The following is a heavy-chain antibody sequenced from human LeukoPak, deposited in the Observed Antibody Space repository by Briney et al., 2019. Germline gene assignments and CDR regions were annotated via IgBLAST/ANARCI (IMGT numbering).Heavy chain of an antibody. CDR1: GFTFSSYA. Sequence: GRPLRLSCAASGFTFSSYAMHWVRQAPGKGLEWVAVISYDGSNKYYADSVKGRFTISRDNSKNTLYLQMNSLRAEDTAVYYCAREGYSYGSLDYWGQGTLVTVSS. V-gene: IGHV3-30-3*01. J-gene: IGHJ4*02. CDR3: AREGYSYGSLDY. CDR2: ISYDGSNK. D-gene: IGHD5-18*01.